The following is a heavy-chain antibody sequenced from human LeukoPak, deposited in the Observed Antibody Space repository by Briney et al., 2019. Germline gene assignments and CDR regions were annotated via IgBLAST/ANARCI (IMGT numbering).Heavy chain of an antibody. CDR1: GASITTYY. Sequence: SETLSLTCSVSGASITTYYWNWIRQPPGKGLEWIGYIYYSGSTNYNPSLKSRVTISVDSSKNQFSLKLSSVTAADTAVYYCARGRGHTHIDYWGQGILVTVTS. J-gene: IGHJ4*02. CDR2: IYYSGST. CDR3: ARGRGHTHIDY. V-gene: IGHV4-59*08. D-gene: IGHD5-18*01.